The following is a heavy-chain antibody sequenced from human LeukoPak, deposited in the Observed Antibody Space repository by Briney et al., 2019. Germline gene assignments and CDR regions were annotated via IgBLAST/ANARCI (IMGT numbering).Heavy chain of an antibody. CDR2: INPNSGAT. D-gene: IGHD3-16*01. V-gene: IGHV1-2*02. Sequence: RASVTVSCKASGYTLTDYYLHWVRQAPGQGLKWMGWINPNSGATHYAQSFQARVTMTRDTSIASSYMELTGLESDDTAVYYCARGRRILGGPENAGDFFDFWGQGSLVTVSS. CDR3: ARGRRILGGPENAGDFFDF. J-gene: IGHJ4*01. CDR1: GYTLTDYY.